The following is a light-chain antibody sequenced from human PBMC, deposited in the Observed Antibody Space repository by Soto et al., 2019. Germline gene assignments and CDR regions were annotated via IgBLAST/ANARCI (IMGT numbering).Light chain of an antibody. J-gene: IGKJ1*01. Sequence: DIVMTQSPDSLAVSLGGRATMNCKSSHSVLYSSNNKDYLAWYQQKPGQSPRLLIYGTSTRATGVPARFSGGGSGTEFTLTINSLQSGDFAVYFCHQYNFWPTFGQGTKVDIK. V-gene: IGKV4-1*01. CDR1: HSVLYSSNNKDY. CDR3: HQYNFWPT. CDR2: GTS.